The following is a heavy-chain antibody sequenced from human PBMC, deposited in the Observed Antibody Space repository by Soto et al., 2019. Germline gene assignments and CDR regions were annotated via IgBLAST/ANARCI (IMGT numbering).Heavy chain of an antibody. CDR1: GYTLTELS. J-gene: IGHJ4*02. CDR3: ATASSVAARLGFY. CDR2: FDPEDGET. V-gene: IGHV1-24*01. D-gene: IGHD6-6*01. Sequence: ASVKVSCKVSGYTLTELSMHWVRQAPGKGLEWMGGFDPEDGETIYAQKFQGRVTMTEDTSTDTAYMELSSLRSEDTAVYYCATASSVAARLGFYWRQGTLATVSS.